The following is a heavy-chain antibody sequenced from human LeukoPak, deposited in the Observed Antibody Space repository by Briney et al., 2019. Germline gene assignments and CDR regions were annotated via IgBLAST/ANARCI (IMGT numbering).Heavy chain of an antibody. Sequence: GASVKVSCKASGYTFTSYNINWVRQATGQGLEWMGWMNPDSGHTDYAQKFQGRVTMTRNTSISTAYMELSSLRSEDTAVYYCARRTTGINYWGQGTLVTVSS. CDR2: MNPDSGHT. CDR3: ARRTTGINY. V-gene: IGHV1-8*01. J-gene: IGHJ4*01. D-gene: IGHD1-1*01. CDR1: GYTFTSYN.